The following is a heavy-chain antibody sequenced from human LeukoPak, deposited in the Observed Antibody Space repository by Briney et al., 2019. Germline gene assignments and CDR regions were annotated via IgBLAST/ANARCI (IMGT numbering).Heavy chain of an antibody. CDR1: GFTFSSYW. CDR2: IKQDGSEK. CDR3: AREGGGYYDSSGYYSWFDP. Sequence: GGSLRLSCAASGFTFSSYWMSWVRQAPGKGLEWVANIKQDGSEKYYVDSVKGRFPISRDNAKNSLYLQMNSLRAEDTAVYYCAREGGGYYDSSGYYSWFDPWGQGTLVTVSS. J-gene: IGHJ5*02. D-gene: IGHD3-22*01. V-gene: IGHV3-7*01.